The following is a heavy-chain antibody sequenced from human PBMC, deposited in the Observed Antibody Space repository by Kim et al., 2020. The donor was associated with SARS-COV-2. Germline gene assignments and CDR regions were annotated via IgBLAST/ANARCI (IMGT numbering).Heavy chain of an antibody. Sequence: QKFQGRVTMTRDTSISTAYMELSRLRSDDTDVYYCARDLGYSYGDDAFDIWGQGTMVTVSS. V-gene: IGHV1-2*02. J-gene: IGHJ3*02. CDR3: ARDLGYSYGDDAFDI. D-gene: IGHD5-18*01.